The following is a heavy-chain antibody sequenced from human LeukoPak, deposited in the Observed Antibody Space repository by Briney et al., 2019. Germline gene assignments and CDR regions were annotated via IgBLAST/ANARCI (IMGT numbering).Heavy chain of an antibody. V-gene: IGHV3-23*01. J-gene: IGHJ4*02. CDR2: ISATGGST. D-gene: IGHD6-19*01. Sequence: PGGSLRLSCAASGFTFSSYGITWVRQAPGKGLEWVSTISATGGSTYYADSVKGRFTISRDNSRDTLYLQMNSLRAEDTAVYYCAKGGYSSGWRNYFDYWGQGTLVTVSP. CDR3: AKGGYSSGWRNYFDY. CDR1: GFTFSSYG.